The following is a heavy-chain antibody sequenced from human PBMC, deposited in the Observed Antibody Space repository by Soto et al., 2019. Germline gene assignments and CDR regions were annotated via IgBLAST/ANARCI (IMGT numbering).Heavy chain of an antibody. Sequence: QVQLQESGPGLVKPSQTLSLTCTVSGGSISSGDYYWSWIRQPPGKGLEWIGYIYYSGSTYYNPSLKSRVTISVDTSKNQFSLKLSSVTAADTAVYYCARGIAVAGTSVISGMDVWGQGTTVTVSS. J-gene: IGHJ6*02. CDR2: IYYSGST. V-gene: IGHV4-30-4*01. CDR1: GGSISSGDYY. D-gene: IGHD6-19*01. CDR3: ARGIAVAGTSVISGMDV.